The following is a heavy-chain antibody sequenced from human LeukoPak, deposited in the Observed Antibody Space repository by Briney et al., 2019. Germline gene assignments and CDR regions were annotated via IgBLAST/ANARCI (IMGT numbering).Heavy chain of an antibody. V-gene: IGHV1-18*01. D-gene: IGHD3-22*01. Sequence: GASVKVSCKASGYTFTSYGISWVRPAPGQGLEWMGWISAYNGNTNYAQKLQGRVTMTTDTSTSTAYMELRSLRSDDTAVYYCARDYDSSAPRWFYYYYGMDVWGQGTTVTVPS. CDR1: GYTFTSYG. CDR3: ARDYDSSAPRWFYYYYGMDV. CDR2: ISAYNGNT. J-gene: IGHJ6*02.